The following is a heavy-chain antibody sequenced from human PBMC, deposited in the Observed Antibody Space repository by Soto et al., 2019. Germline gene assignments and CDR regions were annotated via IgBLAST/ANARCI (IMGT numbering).Heavy chain of an antibody. CDR1: GGTFSSYA. J-gene: IGHJ6*02. D-gene: IGHD2-2*01. Sequence: ASVKVSCKASGGTFSSYAISWVRQAPGQGLEWMGGIIPIFGTANYAQKFQGRVTITADESTSTAYMELSSLRSEDTAVYYCARPLGYCSSTGCYYGMDVWGQGITVTVSS. V-gene: IGHV1-69*13. CDR2: IIPIFGTA. CDR3: ARPLGYCSSTGCYYGMDV.